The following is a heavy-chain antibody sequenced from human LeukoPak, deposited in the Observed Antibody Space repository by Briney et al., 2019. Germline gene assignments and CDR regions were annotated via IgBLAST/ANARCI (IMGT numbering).Heavy chain of an antibody. CDR2: INPSGGST. V-gene: IGHV1-46*01. CDR3: ARAYNIMTTVVTPVY. D-gene: IGHD4-23*01. J-gene: IGHJ4*02. CDR1: GYTFTSYG. Sequence: ASVKVSCKASGYTFTSYGISWVRQAPGQGLEWMGIINPSGGSTSYARKFQGRVTMTRDTSTSTVYMELSSLRSEDTAVYYCARAYNIMTTVVTPVYWGQGTLVTVSS.